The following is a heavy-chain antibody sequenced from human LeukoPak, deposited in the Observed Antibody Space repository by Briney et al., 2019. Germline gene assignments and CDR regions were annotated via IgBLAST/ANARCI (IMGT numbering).Heavy chain of an antibody. CDR2: ISSDGGST. CDR3: AREEVELWSGFRY. V-gene: IGHV3-64*02. D-gene: IGHD5-18*01. Sequence: PGGSLKLSCAASGFTFTTYRMHWVRQAPGKGLEYVSGISSDGGSTYYADSVTGRFTISRDNSKNTLYLQMGSLRGEDMAVYSCAREEVELWSGFRYWGQGTLVTVSS. CDR1: GFTFTTYR. J-gene: IGHJ4*02.